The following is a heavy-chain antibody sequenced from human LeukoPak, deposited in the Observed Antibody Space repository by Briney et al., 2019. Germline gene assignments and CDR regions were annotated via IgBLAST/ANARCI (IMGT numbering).Heavy chain of an antibody. Sequence: GRSLRLSCAASGFTFSSYGMHWVRQAPGKGLEWVAVIWYDGSNKYYADSVKGRFTISRDNSKNTVYLQMNSLRAEDTAVYYCARGQWIQLWFYFDYWGQGTLVTVSS. V-gene: IGHV3-33*01. D-gene: IGHD5-18*01. J-gene: IGHJ4*02. CDR3: ARGQWIQLWFYFDY. CDR1: GFTFSSYG. CDR2: IWYDGSNK.